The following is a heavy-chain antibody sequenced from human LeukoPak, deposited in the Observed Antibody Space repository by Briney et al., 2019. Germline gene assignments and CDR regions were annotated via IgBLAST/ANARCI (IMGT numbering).Heavy chain of an antibody. CDR2: ISGSGGST. CDR1: GFTFSSYA. J-gene: IGHJ5*02. D-gene: IGHD6-13*01. V-gene: IGHV3-23*01. Sequence: GGSLRLSCAASGFTFSSYAMSWVRQAPGKGLEWVSAISGSGGSTYYADSVKGRFTISRDNSKNTLYLQMNSLRAEDTAVYYCARREYSSSWYWFDPWGQGILVTVSS. CDR3: ARREYSSSWYWFDP.